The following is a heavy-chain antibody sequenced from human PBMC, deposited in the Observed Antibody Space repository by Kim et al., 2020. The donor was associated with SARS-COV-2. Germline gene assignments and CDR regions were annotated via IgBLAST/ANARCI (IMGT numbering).Heavy chain of an antibody. D-gene: IGHD1-1*01. Sequence: SETLSLTCTVSGDSISSYYWSWIRQPPGKGLEWIGYIYYSGSTNYNPSLKSRVTISVDTSKNQFSLKLSSVTAADTAVYYCARGLARYNWNDGVSDYYYGMDGWGQGTTVTVSS. J-gene: IGHJ6*02. CDR3: ARGLARYNWNDGVSDYYYGMDG. CDR1: GDSISSYY. CDR2: IYYSGST. V-gene: IGHV4-59*01.